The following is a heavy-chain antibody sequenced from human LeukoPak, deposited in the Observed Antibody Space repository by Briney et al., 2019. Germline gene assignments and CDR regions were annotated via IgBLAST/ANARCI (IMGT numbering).Heavy chain of an antibody. D-gene: IGHD3-10*01. Sequence: SVKVSCKASGGTSSSYAISWVRQAPGQGLEWMGGIIPIFGTANYAQKFQGRVTITADESTSTAYMELSSLRSEDTAVYYCARGPGRFGELLGNGMDVWGQGTTVTVSS. J-gene: IGHJ6*02. V-gene: IGHV1-69*13. CDR2: IIPIFGTA. CDR3: ARGPGRFGELLGNGMDV. CDR1: GGTSSSYA.